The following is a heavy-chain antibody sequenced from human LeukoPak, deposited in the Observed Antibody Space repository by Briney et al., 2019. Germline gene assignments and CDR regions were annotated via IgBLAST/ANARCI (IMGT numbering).Heavy chain of an antibody. J-gene: IGHJ3*02. Sequence: SETLSLTCAVYGGSFSGYYWSWIRQPPGKGLEWIGEINHSGSSNYNPSLKSRVTISVDTSKNQFSLKLSSVTAGDTAVYYCARGGDSSGYYLLDAFDIWGQGTMVTVSS. V-gene: IGHV4-34*01. CDR2: INHSGSS. D-gene: IGHD3-22*01. CDR3: ARGGDSSGYYLLDAFDI. CDR1: GGSFSGYY.